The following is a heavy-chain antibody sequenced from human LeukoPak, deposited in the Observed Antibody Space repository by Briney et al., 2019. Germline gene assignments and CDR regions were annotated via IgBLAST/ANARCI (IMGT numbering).Heavy chain of an antibody. CDR3: GRDGANGGFDH. J-gene: IGHJ4*02. CDR1: GFTFSRYW. V-gene: IGHV3-7*01. CDR2: IKLDGSEK. Sequence: PGGSLRLSCAASGFTFSRYWMTCVRQAPGKGLEWVANIKLDGSEKYYVDSVKGRFTISRDNAKNSLYLQMNSLRAEDSAVYYCGRDGANGGFDHGAQGPRVTVPS. D-gene: IGHD1-1*01.